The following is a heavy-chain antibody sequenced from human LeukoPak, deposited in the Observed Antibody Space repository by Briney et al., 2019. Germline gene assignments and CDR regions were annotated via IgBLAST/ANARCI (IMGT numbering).Heavy chain of an antibody. Sequence: ASVKVSCKASGYSFTTYGITWVRQAPGQGLEWMGWISTYNGNTKYSQKLQGRVTMTTDTYTTTVYMELRSLRSDDTAVYYCARDPNQYEAVHPFDYWGQGTLVTVSS. V-gene: IGHV1-18*01. D-gene: IGHD6-19*01. CDR3: ARDPNQYEAVHPFDY. J-gene: IGHJ4*02. CDR1: GYSFTTYG. CDR2: ISTYNGNT.